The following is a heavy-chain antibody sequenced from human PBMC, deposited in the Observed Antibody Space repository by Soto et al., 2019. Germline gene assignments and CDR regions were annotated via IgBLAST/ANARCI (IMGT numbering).Heavy chain of an antibody. CDR1: GGSISSGGYS. CDR2: IYHSGIT. D-gene: IGHD3-10*01. V-gene: IGHV4-30-2*01. Sequence: QLQLQESGSGLVRPSQTLSLTCAVSGGSISSGGYSWNWIRQPPGKGLEWIGYIYHSGITLYNPSLTRRVTISVDKSKNQFSLKLTSATAADTAVEYCARDQLEGSWFDPSGQGTLVTVSS. CDR3: ARDQLEGSWFDP. J-gene: IGHJ5*02.